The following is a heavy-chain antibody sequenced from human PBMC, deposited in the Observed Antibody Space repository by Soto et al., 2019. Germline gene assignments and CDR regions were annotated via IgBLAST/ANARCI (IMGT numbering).Heavy chain of an antibody. J-gene: IGHJ5*02. V-gene: IGHV3-49*03. CDR2: IRSKAYGATT. CDR1: GFTFGDYA. CDR3: TRDSAPPSGSYLELSCWFDP. D-gene: IGHD1-26*01. Sequence: GGSLRLSCTASGFTFGDYAMSWFRQAPGKGLEWVGFIRSKAYGATTEYAASVKGRFTISRDDSKSIAYLQMNSLKTEDTAVYYCTRDSAPPSGSYLELSCWFDPWGQGTLVTVSS.